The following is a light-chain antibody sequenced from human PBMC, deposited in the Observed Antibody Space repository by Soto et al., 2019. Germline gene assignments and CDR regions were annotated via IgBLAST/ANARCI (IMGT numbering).Light chain of an antibody. CDR2: DAS. CDR1: QTISVS. V-gene: IGKV1-27*01. J-gene: IGKJ3*01. CDR3: QKYNSAPQT. Sequence: IQMTQSPSTLSASVGDTVTITCRASQTISVSLAWYQQKPGKAPNLLIYDASTLQSGVPSRFSGSGSGTDFTLTISSLQPEDVATYYCQKYNSAPQTFGPGTKVDIK.